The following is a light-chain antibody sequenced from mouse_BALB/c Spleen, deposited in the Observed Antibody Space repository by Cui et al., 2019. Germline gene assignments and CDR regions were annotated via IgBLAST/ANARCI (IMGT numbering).Light chain of an antibody. V-gene: IGKV9-123*01. J-gene: IGKJ1*01. CDR2: YTS. CDR3: LQRNAYPWT. CDR1: QGISDN. Sequence: QMIQSPMPTFVSLGDRVSLSCRASQGISDNLDWYQQKPGQTIKLLIYYTSNFNSGVPSRFSGSGYGSDYSLTISSLESEDFAVYYCLQRNAYPWTFGGGTKLEIK.